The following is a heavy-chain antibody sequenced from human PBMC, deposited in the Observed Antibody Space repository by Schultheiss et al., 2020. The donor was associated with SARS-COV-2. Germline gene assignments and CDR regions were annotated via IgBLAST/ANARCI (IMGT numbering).Heavy chain of an antibody. J-gene: IGHJ6*02. CDR3: ARSLLWFGELFPPEDYYYGMDV. Sequence: GGSLRLSCAASGFTFSSYEMNWVRLAPGRGLEWVSYISSSGSTIYYADSVKGRFTISRDNAKNSLYLQMNSLRAEDTAVYYCARSLLWFGELFPPEDYYYGMDVWGQGTTVTVSS. D-gene: IGHD3-10*01. CDR1: GFTFSSYE. CDR2: ISSSGSTI. V-gene: IGHV3-48*03.